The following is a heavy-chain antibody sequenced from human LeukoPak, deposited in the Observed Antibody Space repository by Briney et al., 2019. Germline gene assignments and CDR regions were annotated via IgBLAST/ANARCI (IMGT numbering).Heavy chain of an antibody. J-gene: IGHJ5*02. CDR2: ISTYNGNT. CDR3: ARDATMVRGVMYNWFDP. CDR1: GYTFTSYG. Sequence: ASVKVSCKASGYTFTSYGISWVRQAPGQGLEWMGWISTYNGNTNYAQKLQGRVTMTTDTSTSTAYMELRSLRSDDTAVYYCARDATMVRGVMYNWFDPWGQGTLVTVSS. D-gene: IGHD3-10*01. V-gene: IGHV1-18*01.